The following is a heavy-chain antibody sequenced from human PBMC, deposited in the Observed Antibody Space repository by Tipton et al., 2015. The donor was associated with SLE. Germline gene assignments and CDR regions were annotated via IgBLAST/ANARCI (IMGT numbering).Heavy chain of an antibody. Sequence: LRLSCTVSGGSISSSSYYWGWIRQPPGKGLEWIGSIYHSGSTNYNPSLKSRVTISVDTSKNQFSLKLSSVTAADTAVYYCARSGYSISAPFYYYYYMDAWGKGTTVTVSS. CDR1: GGSISSSSYY. CDR3: ARSGYSISAPFYYYYYMDA. V-gene: IGHV4-39*07. J-gene: IGHJ6*03. CDR2: IYHSGST. D-gene: IGHD6-13*01.